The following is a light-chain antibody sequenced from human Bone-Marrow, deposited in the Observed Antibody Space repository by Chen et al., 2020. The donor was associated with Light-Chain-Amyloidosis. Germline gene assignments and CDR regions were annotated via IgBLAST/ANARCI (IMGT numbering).Light chain of an antibody. CDR2: RDT. CDR3: QSADSSGTYEVI. J-gene: IGLJ2*01. Sequence: SYELTQPPSVSVSPGQTARITCSGDDLPTKYAYWYQQKPGQAPVLVIHRDTERPSGISERFSGCSSGTTATSTISGVQAEDEADYHCQSADSSGTYEVIFGGGTKLTVL. CDR1: DLPTKY. V-gene: IGLV3-25*03.